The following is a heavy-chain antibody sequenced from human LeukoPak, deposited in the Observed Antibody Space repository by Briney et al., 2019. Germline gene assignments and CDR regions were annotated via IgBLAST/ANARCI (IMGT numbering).Heavy chain of an antibody. CDR3: ARHLDSYGYVYFDY. D-gene: IGHD5-18*01. CDR2: IYYSGGT. J-gene: IGHJ4*02. V-gene: IGHV4-59*08. CDR1: GGSISSYY. Sequence: PSETLSLTCTVSGGSISSYYWSWIRQPPGKGLEWIGYIYYSGGTNYNPSLKGRVTISVDTSKNQFSLKLSSVTAADTAVYYCARHLDSYGYVYFDYWGQGTLVTVSS.